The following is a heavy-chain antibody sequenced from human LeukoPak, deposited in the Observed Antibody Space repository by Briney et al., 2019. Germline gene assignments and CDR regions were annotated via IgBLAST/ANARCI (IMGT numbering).Heavy chain of an antibody. Sequence: GGSLRLSCAAYGFTFSSYGMHWVRQAPGKGLEWVAFIRYDGSNKYYADSVKGRFTISRDNSKNTLYLQMNSLRAEDTAVYYCAKDLGYYGSGSYYNQWLFDYWGQGTLVTVSS. D-gene: IGHD3-10*01. CDR2: IRYDGSNK. CDR3: AKDLGYYGSGSYYNQWLFDY. V-gene: IGHV3-30*02. J-gene: IGHJ4*02. CDR1: GFTFSSYG.